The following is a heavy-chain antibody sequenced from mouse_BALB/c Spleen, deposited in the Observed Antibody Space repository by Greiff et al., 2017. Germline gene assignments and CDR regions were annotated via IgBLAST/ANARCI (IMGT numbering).Heavy chain of an antibody. Sequence: VKLVESGPGLVAPSQSLSITCTVSGFSLTGYGVNWVRQPPGKGLEWLGMIWGDGSTDYNSALKSRLSISKDNSKSQVFLKMNSLQTDDTARYYCARAETPYYGSSYGDYYAMDYWGQGTSVTVSS. CDR2: IWGDGST. CDR1: GFSLTGYG. V-gene: IGHV2-6-7*01. CDR3: ARAETPYYGSSYGDYYAMDY. D-gene: IGHD1-1*01. J-gene: IGHJ4*01.